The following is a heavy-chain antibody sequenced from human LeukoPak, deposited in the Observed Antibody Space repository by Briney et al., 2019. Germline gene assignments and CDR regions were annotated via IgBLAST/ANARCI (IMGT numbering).Heavy chain of an antibody. V-gene: IGHV3-74*01. CDR1: GFTFGSYW. CDR3: ARDLVSGSGSYGH. D-gene: IGHD3-10*01. CDR2: ISGDGGT. Sequence: GGSLKLSCVASGFTFGSYWMHWVRQAPGKGPAWVSRISGDGGTYYADSVKGRFTISRDNAKNTLYLQKNSLRAEDTAVYYCARDLVSGSGSYGHWGQGTLVTVSS. J-gene: IGHJ4*02.